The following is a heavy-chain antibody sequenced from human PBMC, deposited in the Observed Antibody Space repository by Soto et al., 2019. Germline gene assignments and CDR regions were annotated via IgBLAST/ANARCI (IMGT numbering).Heavy chain of an antibody. D-gene: IGHD5-12*01. CDR2: IYYSGST. V-gene: IGHV4-31*03. J-gene: IGHJ4*02. CDR3: ATTVATTTKPRNFDY. Sequence: SETLSLTCTVSGGSISSGGYYWSWIRQHPGKGLEWIGYIYYSGSTYYNPSLKSRVTISVDTSKNQFSLKLSSVTAADTAVYYCATTVATTTKPRNFDYWGQGTLVTVSS. CDR1: GGSISSGGYY.